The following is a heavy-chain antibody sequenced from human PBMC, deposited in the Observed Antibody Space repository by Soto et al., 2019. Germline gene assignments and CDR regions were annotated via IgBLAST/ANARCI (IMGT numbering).Heavy chain of an antibody. CDR1: GYTFTGYY. Sequence: QVQLVQSGAEVKKPGASVKVSCKASGYTFTGYYMHWVRQAPGQGLEWMGWINPNSGGTNYAQKFQGRVTMTRDTSISTAYMELSRLRSDDTAVYYCAREAWVYSSGGSCYSGGGDFDYWGQGTLVTVSS. V-gene: IGHV1-2*02. CDR3: AREAWVYSSGGSCYSGGGDFDY. J-gene: IGHJ4*02. D-gene: IGHD2-15*01. CDR2: INPNSGGT.